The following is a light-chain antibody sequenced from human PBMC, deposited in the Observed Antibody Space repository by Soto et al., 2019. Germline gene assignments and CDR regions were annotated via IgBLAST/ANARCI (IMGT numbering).Light chain of an antibody. V-gene: IGLV2-14*01. CDR1: SSDVGDYKS. CDR2: EVS. J-gene: IGLJ2*01. Sequence: QSALTQPASVSGSPGQSIAISCSETSSDVGDYKSVSWYQHHPGKLPKLVIFEVSNRPSGVSNRFSGSKSGNTASLTISGLQAEDEADYYCQSYDNNLSGSIFGGGTKLTVL. CDR3: QSYDNNLSGSI.